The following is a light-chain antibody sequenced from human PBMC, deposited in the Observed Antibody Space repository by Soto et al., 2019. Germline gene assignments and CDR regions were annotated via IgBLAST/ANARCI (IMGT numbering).Light chain of an antibody. CDR1: QGIGND. CDR2: GSF. V-gene: IGKV3-15*01. CDR3: QQYNDRPPIT. Sequence: MTQSPSTLSGSVGDRVTITCRSGQGIGNDLAWYQQKPGQAPRLLIVGSFARATGIPARFSGRGSGSEFTLTISGLQSEDLAVYYCQQYNDRPPITFGQGKRLEI. J-gene: IGKJ5*01.